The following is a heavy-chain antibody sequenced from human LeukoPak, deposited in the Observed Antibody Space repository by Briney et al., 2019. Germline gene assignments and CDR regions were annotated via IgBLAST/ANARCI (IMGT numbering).Heavy chain of an antibody. V-gene: IGHV3-48*01. CDR1: GFTFSLYS. CDR2: ISDSGNTI. J-gene: IGHJ4*02. CDR3: ARMEIFDF. Sequence: GGSLRLSCAASGFTFSLYSMNWVRQPPGKGLEWVSYISDSGNTIYYADSVKGRFTISRDNAKNSLYLQMSSLRAEDTAVYYCARMEIFDFWGQGTLVTVSS. D-gene: IGHD3-3*01.